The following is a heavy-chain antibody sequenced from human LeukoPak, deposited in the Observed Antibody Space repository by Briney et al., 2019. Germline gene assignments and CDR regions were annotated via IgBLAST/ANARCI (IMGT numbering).Heavy chain of an antibody. CDR2: VYHGGSS. J-gene: IGHJ4*02. CDR1: GYSISSGFY. V-gene: IGHV4-38-2*02. CDR3: ARRVGSTDCFDY. D-gene: IGHD2-21*02. Sequence: SETLSLTCTVSGYSISSGFYWGWIRQPPGKGLEWIGNVYHGGSSYYNPSLNSRVTISVDTSKNQFSLNLYSVTAADTAVYYCARRVGSTDCFDYWGQGTLVTVSS.